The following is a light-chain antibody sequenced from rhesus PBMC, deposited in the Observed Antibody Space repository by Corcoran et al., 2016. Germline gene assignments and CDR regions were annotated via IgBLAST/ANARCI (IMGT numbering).Light chain of an antibody. CDR3: HQYNYWHS. Sequence: EIVMTQSPATLSLSPGERATLSCRARQSVSIYVAWYQQKPAQAPRLLIYGASSRATGVPDRFMGSGSGTDFNLIINRLGPEDVGIYYYHQYNYWHSFGQRAKMEVK. V-gene: IGKV3S9*01. J-gene: IGKJ2*01. CDR1: QSVSIY. CDR2: GAS.